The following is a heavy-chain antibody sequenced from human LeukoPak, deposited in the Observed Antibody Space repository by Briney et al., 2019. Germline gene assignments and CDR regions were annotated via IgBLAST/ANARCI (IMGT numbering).Heavy chain of an antibody. Sequence: SVKVSCKASGGTFSSYAISLVRQAPGQGLEWMGRIIPIFGTANYAQKFQGRVTITTDESTSTAYMELSSLRSEDTAVYYCAAGEGYCSSTSCYNFDYWGQGTLVTVSS. CDR1: GGTFSSYA. CDR3: AAGEGYCSSTSCYNFDY. J-gene: IGHJ4*02. D-gene: IGHD2-2*02. V-gene: IGHV1-69*05. CDR2: IIPIFGTA.